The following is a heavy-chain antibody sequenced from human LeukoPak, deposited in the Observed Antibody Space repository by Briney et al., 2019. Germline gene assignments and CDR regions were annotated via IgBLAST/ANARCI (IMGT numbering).Heavy chain of an antibody. D-gene: IGHD3-3*01. J-gene: IGHJ4*02. CDR1: GYTFTSYG. CDR3: ARDRLTISGEDIDY. Sequence: ASVKVSCKASGYTFTSYGISWVRQAPGQGLEWMGWISAYKGNTNYAQKLQGRVTMTTDTSTSTAYMELRSLRSDDTAVYYCARDRLTISGEDIDYWGQGTLVTVSS. CDR2: ISAYKGNT. V-gene: IGHV1-18*01.